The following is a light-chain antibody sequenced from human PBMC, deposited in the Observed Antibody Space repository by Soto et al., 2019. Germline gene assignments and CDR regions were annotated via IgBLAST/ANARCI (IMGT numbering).Light chain of an antibody. Sequence: QSVLTQPPSASGTPGQRVTISCSGRRFNIGSNTVNWYQQLPGMAPKLLIYSDSQRASGVPVRFSGSRSGTSASLAISGLQSEDEAEYYCAAWDDSPNVFMVFGGGTKLTVL. V-gene: IGLV1-44*01. J-gene: IGLJ2*01. CDR3: AAWDDSPNVFMV. CDR2: SDS. CDR1: RFNIGSNT.